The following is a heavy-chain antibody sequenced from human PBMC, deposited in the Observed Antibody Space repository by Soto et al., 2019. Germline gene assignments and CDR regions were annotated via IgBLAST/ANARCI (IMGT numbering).Heavy chain of an antibody. CDR3: STAPRGSGSDYEFDY. CDR2: MNQDGSQE. CDR1: GFTFSNYW. J-gene: IGHJ4*02. V-gene: IGHV3-7*05. Sequence: EVQLVESGGGLVQPGGSLRLSCAASGFTFSNYWMSWVRQAPGKGLEWVANMNQDGSQESYVDSVKGRCTTSRDNAANSMYLQMNSLRDEDTAVYYCSTAPRGSGSDYEFDYWGQGTLITVSS. D-gene: IGHD1-26*01.